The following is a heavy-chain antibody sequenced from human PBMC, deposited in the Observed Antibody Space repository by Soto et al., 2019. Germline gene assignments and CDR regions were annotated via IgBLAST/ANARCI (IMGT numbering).Heavy chain of an antibody. CDR1: GYTFSRYL. J-gene: IGHJ4*02. CDR3: ARRDSNSWSFDF. Sequence: QVQLVQSGAEVAKPGASVKVSCEARGYTFSRYLIHWVRQAPGQSLEWVGASNTAGGVTTYGQKLQGRVTMTRDTSTTTVYMEVSSLTSEATAVYFCARRDSNSWSFDFWGQGTLVTVSS. V-gene: IGHV1-46*01. D-gene: IGHD6-13*01. CDR2: SNTAGGVT.